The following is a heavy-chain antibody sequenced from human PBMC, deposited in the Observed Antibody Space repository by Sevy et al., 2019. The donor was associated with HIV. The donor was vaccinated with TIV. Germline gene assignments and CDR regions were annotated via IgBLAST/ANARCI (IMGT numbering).Heavy chain of an antibody. Sequence: GGSLRLSCAASGFTFSNAWMSWVRQAPGKGLEWVGRIKSKTDGGTTDYAAPVKGKFTISRDDTKNTLYLQMNSLKAEDTAIYYGTTDSRKRGLAALLDYWGQGTLVTVSS. CDR2: IKSKTDGGTT. CDR1: GFTFSNAW. V-gene: IGHV3-15*01. J-gene: IGHJ4*02. D-gene: IGHD2-15*01. CDR3: TTDSRKRGLAALLDY.